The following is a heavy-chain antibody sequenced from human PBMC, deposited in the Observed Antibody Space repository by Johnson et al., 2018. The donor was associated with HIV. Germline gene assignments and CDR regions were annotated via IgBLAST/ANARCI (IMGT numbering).Heavy chain of an antibody. CDR2: IGAAGDT. D-gene: IGHD3-16*01. CDR1: GFTFSNYD. Sequence: LQLVESGGGLAQPGGSLRLSCAASGFTFSNYDMHWVRQATGKGLEWVSVIGAAGDTYYPGSVKGRFTISRDNSKNTLYLQMNSLRAEDTAVYYCARGGKDHAFDIWGQGTMVTVSS. CDR3: ARGGKDHAFDI. V-gene: IGHV3-13*01. J-gene: IGHJ3*02.